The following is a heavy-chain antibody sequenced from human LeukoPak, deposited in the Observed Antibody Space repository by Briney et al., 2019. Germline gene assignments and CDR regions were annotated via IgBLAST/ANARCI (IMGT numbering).Heavy chain of an antibody. CDR2: IYPGDSDT. V-gene: IGHV5-51*01. D-gene: IGHD3-10*01. J-gene: IGHJ4*02. Sequence: GESLNISCKGSGYSFTTNWIGWVRQMPGKGLEWMGIIYPGDSDTKYSPSFQGQVTISADKSISTAYLQWSSLKASDTAMYYCARTITLVRGVIIYPNYFDYWGQGTLVTVSS. CDR3: ARTITLVRGVIIYPNYFDY. CDR1: GYSFTTNW.